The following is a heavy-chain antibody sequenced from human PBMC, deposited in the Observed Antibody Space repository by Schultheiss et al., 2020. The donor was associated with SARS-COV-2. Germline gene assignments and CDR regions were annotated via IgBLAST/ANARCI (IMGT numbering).Heavy chain of an antibody. J-gene: IGHJ4*02. CDR2: IFHSETA. CDR1: SGSISNNYY. V-gene: IGHV4-4*02. Sequence: SETLSLTCAVSSGSISNNYYWSWVRQSPGKGLEWIGDIFHSETANYNPSLKSRVTFSLYKSENRFSLNLTSVTAADTAVYYCVGRPLRWSRDYWGQGTLVTVSS. D-gene: IGHD6-6*01. CDR3: VGRPLRWSRDY.